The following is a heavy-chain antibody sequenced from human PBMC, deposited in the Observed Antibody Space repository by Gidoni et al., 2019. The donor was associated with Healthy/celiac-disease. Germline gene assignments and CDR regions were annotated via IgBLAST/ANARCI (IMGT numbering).Heavy chain of an antibody. CDR3: AREDYYYYMDV. V-gene: IGHV4-61*02. J-gene: IGHJ6*03. CDR1: GGSISSGSYY. CDR2: IYTSGST. Sequence: QVQLQESGPGLVKLSQTLSLTCTVSGGSISSGSYYWSWIRQPAGKGLEWIGRIYTSGSTNYNPSLKRRVTISVDTSKNQFSLKLSSVTAADTAVYYCAREDYYYYMDVWGKGTTVTVSS.